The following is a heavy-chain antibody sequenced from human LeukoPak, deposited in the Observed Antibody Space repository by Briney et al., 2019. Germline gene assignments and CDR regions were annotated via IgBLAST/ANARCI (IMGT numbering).Heavy chain of an antibody. CDR1: GYTFTSYG. V-gene: IGHV1-18*01. Sequence: ASVKVSCKASGYTFTSYGISWVRQAPGQGLEWMGWISAYNGNTNYAQKLQGRVTMTTDTSTSTAYMELRSLRAEDTAVYYCARDGIDYYGSGSYSDYWGQGTLVTVSS. D-gene: IGHD3-10*01. CDR3: ARDGIDYYGSGSYSDY. J-gene: IGHJ4*02. CDR2: ISAYNGNT.